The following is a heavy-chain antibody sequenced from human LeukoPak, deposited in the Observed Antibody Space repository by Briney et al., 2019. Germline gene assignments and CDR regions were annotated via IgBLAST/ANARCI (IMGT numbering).Heavy chain of an antibody. V-gene: IGHV3-43*01. CDR2: ISWDGGST. J-gene: IGHJ4*02. D-gene: IGHD6-13*01. CDR1: GFTFDDYT. CDR3: AKAPTETRIAAAGGTYFDY. Sequence: GGSLRLSCAASGFTFDDYTMHWVRQAPGKGLEWVSPISWDGGSTYYADSVKGRFTISRDNSKNSLYLQMNSLRTEDTALYYCAKAPTETRIAAAGGTYFDYWGQGTLVTVSS.